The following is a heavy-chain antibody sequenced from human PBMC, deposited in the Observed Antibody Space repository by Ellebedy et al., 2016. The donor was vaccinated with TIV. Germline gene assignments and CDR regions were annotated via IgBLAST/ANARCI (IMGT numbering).Heavy chain of an antibody. CDR3: ARGRQSYDSRDYYLDP. J-gene: IGHJ5*02. CDR2: INHSGST. Sequence: GSLRLSXAVYGGSFSGYSWTWIRQPPGKGLEWIGEINHSGSTKYDPSLKSRVTLSVDTSKNQFSLKLNSLTAADTAVYYCARGRQSYDSRDYYLDPWGQGTRVIVST. CDR1: GGSFSGYS. V-gene: IGHV4-34*01. D-gene: IGHD3-22*01.